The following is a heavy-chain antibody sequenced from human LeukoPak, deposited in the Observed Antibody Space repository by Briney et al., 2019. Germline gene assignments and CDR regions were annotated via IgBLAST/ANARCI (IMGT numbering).Heavy chain of an antibody. V-gene: IGHV4-34*01. CDR3: ARGTGYSYGYFGY. J-gene: IGHJ4*02. D-gene: IGHD5-18*01. Sequence: SETLSLTCAVCGGSFSGYYWSWIRQPPGKGLEWIGEINHSGSTNYNPSLKSRVTISVDTSKNQFSLKLSSVTAADTAVYYCARGTGYSYGYFGYWGQGTLVTVSS. CDR1: GGSFSGYY. CDR2: INHSGST.